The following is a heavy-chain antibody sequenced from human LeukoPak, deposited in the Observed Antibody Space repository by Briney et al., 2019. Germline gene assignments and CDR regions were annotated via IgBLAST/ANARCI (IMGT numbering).Heavy chain of an antibody. CDR1: GYRFTSYW. CDR2: IYPGDSDT. J-gene: IGHJ4*02. CDR3: ARLHDFWSGYYSYYFDY. D-gene: IGHD3-3*01. Sequence: GESLKISCKGSGYRFTSYWIGWVRPMPGEGLEWMGIIYPGDSDTRYSSSFQGQVTISADKSISTAYLQWSSLKASDTAMYYCARLHDFWSGYYSYYFDYWGQGTLVTVSS. V-gene: IGHV5-51*01.